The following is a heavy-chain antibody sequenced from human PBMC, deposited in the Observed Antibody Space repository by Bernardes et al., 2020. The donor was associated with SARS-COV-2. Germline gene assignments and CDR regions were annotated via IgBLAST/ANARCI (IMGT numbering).Heavy chain of an antibody. CDR2: ISASGSP. CDR3: ARSPGIRGYGMDV. V-gene: IGHV4-4*08. CDR1: GDSTSAFY. Sequence: SQTLSPTCFVSGDSTSAFYWPWIRQHPGRGLEWIGYISASGSPTYNPSLKGRVTISGDMSKNQVSLKMTSVTAADTAVYYCARSPGIRGYGMDVWGPGTTVSVSS. J-gene: IGHJ6*02.